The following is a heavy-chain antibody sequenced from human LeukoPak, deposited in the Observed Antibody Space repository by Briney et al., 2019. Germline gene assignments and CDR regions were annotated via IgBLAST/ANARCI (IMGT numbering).Heavy chain of an antibody. J-gene: IGHJ4*02. D-gene: IGHD3-22*01. CDR2: ISYDGSNK. CDR3: AKTPPYYDSTKDY. V-gene: IGHV3-30*18. CDR1: GFTFSSYG. Sequence: PGGSLRLSCAASGFTFSSYGMHWVRQAPGKGLEWVAVISYDGSNKYYADSVKGRFTISRDNSKNTLYLQMNSLRAGDTAVYYCAKTPPYYDSTKDYWGQGTLVTVSS.